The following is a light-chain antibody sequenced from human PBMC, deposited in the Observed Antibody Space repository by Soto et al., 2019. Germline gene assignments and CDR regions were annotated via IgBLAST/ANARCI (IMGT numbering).Light chain of an antibody. CDR3: QQSYSTPHT. CDR1: QIISTY. V-gene: IGKV1-39*01. Sequence: DIQMTQSPSSLAASVGDRVTISCRVSQIISTYLNWYQQKPGQVPTLLIYGASSLQSGVPSRFSASGSGTDFTLSISSLQREDFATYYCQQSYSTPHTFGQGTKLEIK. CDR2: GAS. J-gene: IGKJ2*01.